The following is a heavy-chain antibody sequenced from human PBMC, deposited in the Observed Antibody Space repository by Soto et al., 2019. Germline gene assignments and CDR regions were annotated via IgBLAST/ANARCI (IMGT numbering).Heavy chain of an antibody. D-gene: IGHD6-13*01. CDR1: GFTFTSYA. CDR2: TDVGSGNT. CDR3: AATKVRGYYYGLDG. Sequence: SVKVSCKASGFTFTSYAVKWVRQAPGQRLEWIGWTDVGSGNTSYAQKFQERVTMNRDMSTSTAYMELSSLRSEDTAVYYCAATKVRGYYYGLDGWGQGTMVTVSS. V-gene: IGHV1-58*01. J-gene: IGHJ6*02.